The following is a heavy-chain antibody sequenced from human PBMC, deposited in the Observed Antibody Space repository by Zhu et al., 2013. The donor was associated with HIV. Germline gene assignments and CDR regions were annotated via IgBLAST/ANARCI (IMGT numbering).Heavy chain of an antibody. CDR1: GGSFSHYA. CDR3: ARREKAYDNSGLFDY. CDR2: IIPAFGVV. Sequence: QVTVMQSEAVVKKPGSSVRISCKSTGGSFSHYAMNWVRQAPGQGFERLGGIIPAFGVVNYSQKVQGRITISASKETSTDFLELRSVTSGDTGIYYCARREKAYDNSGLFDYWGQGTLGHRLL. J-gene: IGHJ4*02. D-gene: IGHD4-4*01. V-gene: IGHV1-69*17.